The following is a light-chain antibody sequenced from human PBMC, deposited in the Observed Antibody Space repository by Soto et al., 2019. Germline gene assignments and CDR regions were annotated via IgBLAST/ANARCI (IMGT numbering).Light chain of an antibody. CDR1: QSISSW. V-gene: IGKV1-5*01. CDR3: QQAKSFPRT. Sequence: DIQMTQSPSTLSASVGDRVTITCRASQSISSWLAWYQQKPGKAPKLLIYDASSLESGVPSRFSGSGSGTDYTLTITSLQPEDVATYYCQQAKSFPRTFGHGTKVDIK. J-gene: IGKJ1*01. CDR2: DAS.